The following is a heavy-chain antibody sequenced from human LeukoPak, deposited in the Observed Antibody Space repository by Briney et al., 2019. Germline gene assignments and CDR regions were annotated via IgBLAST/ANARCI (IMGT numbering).Heavy chain of an antibody. V-gene: IGHV1-2*02. J-gene: IGHJ6*03. D-gene: IGHD2-2*01. CDR2: INPQSGDT. CDR3: ARDGDYLLLSARYYMDV. Sequence: ASVKVSCKASGYTFTGYYMHWVRQAPGQGLDWMGWINPQSGDTKFAQKFQGRVTMTRDTSISTAYVELTSLRSDDTAVYYCARDGDYLLLSARYYMDVWGKGTTLTISS. CDR1: GYTFTGYY.